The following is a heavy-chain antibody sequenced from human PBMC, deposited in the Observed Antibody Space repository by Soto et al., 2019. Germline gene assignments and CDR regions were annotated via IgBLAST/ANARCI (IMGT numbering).Heavy chain of an antibody. D-gene: IGHD1-26*01. CDR2: IIPIFGTA. Sequence: QVQLVQSGAEVKKPGSSVKVSCKASGGTFSSYAISWVRQAPGQGLEWMGGIIPIFGTADYAQKFQGRVTITADESTGTAYMELSMLRSEDTALYYCASHCGSSPEGRSYYGMDVWGQGTTVTVSS. CDR3: ASHCGSSPEGRSYYGMDV. CDR1: GGTFSSYA. J-gene: IGHJ6*02. V-gene: IGHV1-69*12.